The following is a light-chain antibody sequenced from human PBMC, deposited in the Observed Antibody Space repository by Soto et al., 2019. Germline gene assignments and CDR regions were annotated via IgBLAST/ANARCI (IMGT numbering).Light chain of an antibody. CDR3: NSFAGNKNWV. J-gene: IGLJ3*02. Sequence: QSALTQPPSASGSPGQSVTISCTGTSSDVGGYNYVSWYQQHPGKAPKLMIYEVSKRPSGVPDRFSGSKSGNTASLTVSGLQAEDEADYYRNSFAGNKNWVFGGGTKLTVL. CDR1: SSDVGGYNY. V-gene: IGLV2-8*01. CDR2: EVS.